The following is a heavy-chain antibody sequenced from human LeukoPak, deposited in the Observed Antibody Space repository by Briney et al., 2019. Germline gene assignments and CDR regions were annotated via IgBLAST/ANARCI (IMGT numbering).Heavy chain of an antibody. J-gene: IGHJ4*02. CDR3: ARQSHYCSGGTCYSYYFDY. D-gene: IGHD2-15*01. CDR2: IYPGDSDT. CDR1: GYSFTSYW. Sequence: GESLKISCKGSGYSFTSYWIAWVCQMPGKGLECMGIIYPGDSDTKYSPSLQGQVTLSADKSISTAYLQWSSLKASDTAMYYCARQSHYCSGGTCYSYYFDYWGQGTLVTVSS. V-gene: IGHV5-51*01.